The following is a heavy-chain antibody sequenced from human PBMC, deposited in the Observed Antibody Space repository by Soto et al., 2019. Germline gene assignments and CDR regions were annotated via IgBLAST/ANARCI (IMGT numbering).Heavy chain of an antibody. V-gene: IGHV3-53*04. CDR2: IYSGGST. CDR3: ARDFGGDFWSGGYFDY. Sequence: GGSLRLSCAASGFTVSSNYMSWVRQAPGKGLEWVSVIYSGGSTYYADSVKGRFTISRHNSKNTLYLQMNSLRAEDTAVYYCARDFGGDFWSGGYFDYWGQGTLVTVSS. D-gene: IGHD3-3*01. CDR1: GFTVSSNY. J-gene: IGHJ4*02.